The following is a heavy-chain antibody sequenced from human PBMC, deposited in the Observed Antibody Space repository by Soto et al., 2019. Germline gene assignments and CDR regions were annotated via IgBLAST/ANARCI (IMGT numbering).Heavy chain of an antibody. CDR1: GYTFTSYN. Sequence: QVQLVQSGAEVKKPGASVKVSCKASGYTFTSYNINWVRQATGQGLEWMGWMNPNSGNPGYAQKFQGRVTMTRNTSXRTAYMELSSLRSEDTAVYYCARGRGHSSGWYGDYWGQGTLVTVSS. CDR2: MNPNSGNP. V-gene: IGHV1-8*01. J-gene: IGHJ4*02. D-gene: IGHD6-19*01. CDR3: ARGRGHSSGWYGDY.